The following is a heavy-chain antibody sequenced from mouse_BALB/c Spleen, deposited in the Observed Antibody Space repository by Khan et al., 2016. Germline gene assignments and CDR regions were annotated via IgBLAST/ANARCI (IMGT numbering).Heavy chain of an antibody. Sequence: EVKLLESGPGLVKPSQSLSLTCTVAGYSITSDYAWNWIRQFPGNKLEWMGYISYSGITSYNPSLKSRISITRDTSKNQFFLQLISVTTEDTATSYCACDSYYAWFPYWGQGTLVTVSA. CDR1: GYSITSDYA. CDR3: ACDSYYAWFPY. D-gene: IGHD2-3*01. CDR2: ISYSGIT. V-gene: IGHV3-2*02. J-gene: IGHJ3*01.